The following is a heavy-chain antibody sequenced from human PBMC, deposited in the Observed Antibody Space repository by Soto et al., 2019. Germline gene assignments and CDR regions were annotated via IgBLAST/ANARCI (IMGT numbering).Heavy chain of an antibody. V-gene: IGHV1-18*01. CDR2: ISGYDGRT. J-gene: IGHJ6*02. Sequence: QVHLVQSGAEVKKPGASVKVSCKTSGYTFTRYGISWVRQAPGQGLEWMGWISGYDGRTNFAQKVQDRVTMTTDTSTSTVYMELRRLSSDDTAVYYLARMGDVPYYYYGMDFWGQGTTVTVSS. CDR3: ARMGDVPYYYYGMDF. CDR1: GYTFTRYG. D-gene: IGHD2-21*02.